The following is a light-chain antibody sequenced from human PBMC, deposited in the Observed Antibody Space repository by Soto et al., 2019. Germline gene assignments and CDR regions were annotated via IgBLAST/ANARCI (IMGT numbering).Light chain of an antibody. Sequence: DIQMTQSPSSLSASVGDRVTITCRASQSISSYVNWYQQKPGKAPKLLIYAASSLQSGVPSRFRGSGSGTDFTLTISSLQPEDFATYYCQQSYSTPYTFGQGTKLEIK. CDR3: QQSYSTPYT. J-gene: IGKJ2*01. CDR1: QSISSY. V-gene: IGKV1-39*01. CDR2: AAS.